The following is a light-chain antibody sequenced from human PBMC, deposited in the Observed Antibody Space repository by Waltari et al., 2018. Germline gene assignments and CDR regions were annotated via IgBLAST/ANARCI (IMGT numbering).Light chain of an antibody. CDR3: VLYMGSDIVI. V-gene: IGLV8-61*01. CDR2: TTS. Sequence: QTVVTQEPSFSVSPGGTVTLTCGLSFGSVPTTSHPRGYQQTPVQAPRPVTCTTSTCSSGVSDRFSGSILGNKAVLTITVAQADEEADYYCVLYMGSDIVIFGRGTKLTVL. J-gene: IGLJ2*01. CDR1: FGSVPTTSH.